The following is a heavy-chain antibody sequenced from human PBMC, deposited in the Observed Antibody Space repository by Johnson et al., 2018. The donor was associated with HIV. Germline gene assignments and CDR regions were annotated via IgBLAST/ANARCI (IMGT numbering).Heavy chain of an antibody. J-gene: IGHJ3*02. Sequence: QMHLVESGGGVVQPGRSLRLSCAASGFTFNSYGMHWVRQAPGKGLEWVAVMSYDGTKEYYADSVKGRFTISRDNSKNTLYLQMNSLRAGDTAVYYCARGGIAARIDAFDIWGQGTMVTVSS. CDR1: GFTFNSYG. CDR2: MSYDGTKE. D-gene: IGHD6-6*01. V-gene: IGHV3-30*19. CDR3: ARGGIAARIDAFDI.